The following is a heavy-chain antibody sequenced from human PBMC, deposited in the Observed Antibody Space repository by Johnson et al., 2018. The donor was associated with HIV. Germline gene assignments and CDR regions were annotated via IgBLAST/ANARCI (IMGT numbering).Heavy chain of an antibody. D-gene: IGHD1-1*01. CDR3: ASSSLRNEGGWGAFDV. J-gene: IGHJ3*01. CDR1: VFTVSSKY. Sequence: VQVVESGGGLIQPGGSLRLSCAASVFTVSSKYMSWVRQAPGKGLEWVSIIYSGGSTYYADSVQGRFTISRDNSKNTLYLQMNSLRAEDTAVSYCASSSLRNEGGWGAFDVWGQGTMVTVSS. CDR2: IYSGGST. V-gene: IGHV3-53*01.